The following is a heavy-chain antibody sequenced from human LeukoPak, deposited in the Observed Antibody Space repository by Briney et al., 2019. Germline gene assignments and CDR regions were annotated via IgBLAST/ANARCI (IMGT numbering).Heavy chain of an antibody. D-gene: IGHD3-10*01. J-gene: IGHJ4*02. CDR3: ARAIGSGSYYSQIQYFDY. Sequence: PSETLSLTCTVSGGSISTYYWSWIRQPPGKGLQWIGYIYYRGSTNYNPSLKSRVTISVDTSKNQFSLKLSSVTAADTAVYYCARAIGSGSYYSQIQYFDYWGQGTLVTVSS. V-gene: IGHV4-59*12. CDR1: GGSISTYY. CDR2: IYYRGST.